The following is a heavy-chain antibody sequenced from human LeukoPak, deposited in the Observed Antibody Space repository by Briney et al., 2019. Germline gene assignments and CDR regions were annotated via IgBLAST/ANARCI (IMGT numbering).Heavy chain of an antibody. J-gene: IGHJ4*02. CDR3: AKRGGAARNFDY. Sequence: PGGSLRLSCAASGFTFSAYWMHWVRQAPGKGLVWVSRINSDGFSITYADSVKGRFTISRDNAKNTLCLHMNSLRGEDTAVYYCAKRGGAARNFDYWGQGTLVTVSS. CDR1: GFTFSAYW. V-gene: IGHV3-74*01. CDR2: INSDGFSI. D-gene: IGHD6-6*01.